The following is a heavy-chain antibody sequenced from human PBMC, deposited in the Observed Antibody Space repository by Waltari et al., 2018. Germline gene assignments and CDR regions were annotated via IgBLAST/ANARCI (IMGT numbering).Heavy chain of an antibody. CDR2: IFSHGST. CDR3: SRDRTVPEEYGMDV. CDR1: GGPMGSYY. D-gene: IGHD2-2*01. J-gene: IGHJ6*02. V-gene: IGHV4-4*07. Sequence: QVQLQQSGPGLVKPSETLSLTCTVTGGPMGSYYWSWIRQPAGKGLEWIGRIFSHGSTNYNPALSSRLTLSVDTSKRQVSLKLSSVTAADTAVYYCSRDRTVPEEYGMDVWGQGTTVTVSS.